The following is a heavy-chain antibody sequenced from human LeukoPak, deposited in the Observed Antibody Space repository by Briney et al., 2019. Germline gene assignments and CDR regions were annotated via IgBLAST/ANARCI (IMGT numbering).Heavy chain of an antibody. D-gene: IGHD3-22*01. J-gene: IGHJ4*02. CDR3: ARARDNYDISSFSVLDY. CDR1: GFTFSTYG. Sequence: PGRSLRLSCAASGFTFSTYGMHWVRQAPGKGLEWLAVIWYDGSNIYYADSVKGRFARSRDNSRNTLYLLLNSLRAEDTAVYYCARARDNYDISSFSVLDYWGQGTLVTVSS. CDR2: IWYDGSNI. V-gene: IGHV3-33*01.